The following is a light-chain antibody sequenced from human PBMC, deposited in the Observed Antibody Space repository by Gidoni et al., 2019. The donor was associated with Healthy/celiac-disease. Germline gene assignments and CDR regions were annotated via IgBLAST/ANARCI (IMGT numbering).Light chain of an antibody. J-gene: IGLJ2*01. V-gene: IGLV3-1*01. CDR2: QAS. CDR3: QAWDSIPHVV. Sequence: SYELTQPPSVSVSPGQTASITCSGDKLGDKSACWYQQKPGQSPVLVIHQASKRPSGIPERIPGSNPGNTATLTISGTQAMDEADYYCQAWDSIPHVVFGGGTKLTVL. CDR1: KLGDKS.